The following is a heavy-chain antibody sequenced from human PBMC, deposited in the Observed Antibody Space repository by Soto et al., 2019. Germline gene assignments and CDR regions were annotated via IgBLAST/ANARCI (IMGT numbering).Heavy chain of an antibody. CDR3: AKDTPGWSYT. Sequence: GGSLRLSCAASGFTFSTHWMHWVRQAPGKGLVWVSRINSDGSTTSYADSVKGRFTISRDNAKNTLYLQMNNLRVEDTAVYFCAKDTPGWSYTWGQGTLVTVSS. D-gene: IGHD6-19*01. J-gene: IGHJ5*02. CDR2: INSDGSTT. CDR1: GFTFSTHW. V-gene: IGHV3-74*01.